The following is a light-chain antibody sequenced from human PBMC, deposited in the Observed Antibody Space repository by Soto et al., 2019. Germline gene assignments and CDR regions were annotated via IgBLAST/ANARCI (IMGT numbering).Light chain of an antibody. CDR3: SSYAGSNNWV. V-gene: IGLV2-8*01. Sequence: QSALTQPPSASGSPGQSVTISCTGTSSDVGGYNYVYWYQQHPGKAHKVMIYEVSKRASGVPDRFSGSNSGNTASLTVSGLQSEDEADYYCSSYAGSNNWVFGGGTQLTVL. J-gene: IGLJ3*02. CDR1: SSDVGGYNY. CDR2: EVS.